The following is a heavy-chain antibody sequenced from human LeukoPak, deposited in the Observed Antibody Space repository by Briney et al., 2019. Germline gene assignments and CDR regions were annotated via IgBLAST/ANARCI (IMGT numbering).Heavy chain of an antibody. V-gene: IGHV3-23*01. CDR3: AKLGANVGF. Sequence: GGSLRLSCAASGFTFSSYAMSWVRQAPGKGLDWVSSINGGGGSTYYADSVKGRFTISRDNSKNTLYLQMNSLRAEDTAVYYCAKLGANVGFWGQGTLVTVSS. J-gene: IGHJ4*02. CDR2: INGGGGST. D-gene: IGHD4/OR15-4a*01. CDR1: GFTFSSYA.